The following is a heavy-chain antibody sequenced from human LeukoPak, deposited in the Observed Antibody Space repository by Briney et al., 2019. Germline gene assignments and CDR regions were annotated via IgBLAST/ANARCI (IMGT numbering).Heavy chain of an antibody. D-gene: IGHD2-2*01. J-gene: IGHJ4*02. Sequence: GRSLRLSCAASGFSFSSYAMHWVRQAPGKGLEWVSGISDSGGSTYYADSVKGRFTISRDNSKNTLYLQMNSLRAEDTAVYYCAKGYCSSSSCAFDYWGQGTLVTVSS. V-gene: IGHV3-23*01. CDR2: ISDSGGST. CDR1: GFSFSSYA. CDR3: AKGYCSSSSCAFDY.